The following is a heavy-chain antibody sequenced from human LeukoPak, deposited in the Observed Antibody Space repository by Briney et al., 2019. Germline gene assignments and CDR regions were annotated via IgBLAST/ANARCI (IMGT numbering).Heavy chain of an antibody. CDR3: ARDTRFNIVVVPAAIIAFDI. D-gene: IGHD2-2*01. CDR2: ISAYNGNT. J-gene: IGHJ3*02. Sequence: ASVKVSCKASGYTFTSYGISWVRQAPGQGLEWMGWISAYNGNTNYAQKLQGRVTMTTDTSTSTAYMELRSLRSDDTAVYYCARDTRFNIVVVPAAIIAFDIWGQGTMVTVSS. V-gene: IGHV1-18*01. CDR1: GYTFTSYG.